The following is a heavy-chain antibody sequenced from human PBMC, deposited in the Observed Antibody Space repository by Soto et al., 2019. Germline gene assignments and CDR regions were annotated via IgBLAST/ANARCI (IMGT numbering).Heavy chain of an antibody. V-gene: IGHV4-31*03. CDR2: IYYSGST. CDR3: AREGAAPYYYYGMDV. Sequence: QVQLQESGPGLVKPSQTLSLTCTVSGGSISSGGYFWSWIRQHPGKGLEWIGFIYYSGSTYYNPSCKSRVTISVDTSKNQFSLKLSSVTAADTAVYYCAREGAAPYYYYGMDVWGQGTTVTVSS. CDR1: GGSISSGGYF. J-gene: IGHJ6*02. D-gene: IGHD6-6*01.